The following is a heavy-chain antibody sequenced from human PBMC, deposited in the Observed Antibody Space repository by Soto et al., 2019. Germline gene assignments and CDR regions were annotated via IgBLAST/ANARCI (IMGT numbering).Heavy chain of an antibody. D-gene: IGHD6-13*01. V-gene: IGHV3-48*03. J-gene: IGHJ6*02. Sequence: QLGGSLRLSCATSGFTFSSYEMNWVRQAPGKGLEWVSYISSSGSTIYYADSVKGRFTISRDNAKNSLYLQMDSLRAEDTAVYYCARDQEAGSFFPYYYGMDVWGQGTTVTVSS. CDR1: GFTFSSYE. CDR2: ISSSGSTI. CDR3: ARDQEAGSFFPYYYGMDV.